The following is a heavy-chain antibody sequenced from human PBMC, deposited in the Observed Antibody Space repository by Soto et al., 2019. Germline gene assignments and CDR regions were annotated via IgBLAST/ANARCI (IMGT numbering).Heavy chain of an antibody. V-gene: IGHV4-4*02. J-gene: IGHJ6*02. D-gene: IGHD7-27*01. Sequence: SETLSLTCGVSGDSISTYKWWTWVRQTPGKGLEWIGEIYDSGNTRYNPSLKSRVTISKDTSKNELSLKLNSVTVADTAVYYCATCQLGEYYYAMDIWGQGTTVTVSS. CDR3: ATCQLGEYYYAMDI. CDR1: GDSISTYKW. CDR2: IYDSGNT.